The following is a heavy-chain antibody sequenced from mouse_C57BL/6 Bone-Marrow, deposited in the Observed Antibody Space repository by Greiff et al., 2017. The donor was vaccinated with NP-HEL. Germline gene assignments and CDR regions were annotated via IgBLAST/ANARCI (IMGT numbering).Heavy chain of an antibody. CDR2: IYPGDGDT. CDR3: ASPFYGRARSWFAY. V-gene: IGHV1-80*01. Sequence: QVQLQQSGAELVKPGASVKISCKASGYAFSSYWMNWVKQRPGKGLEWIGQIYPGDGDTNYNGKFKGKATLTAAKSSSTAYMQLSSLTSEDSAVYFCASPFYGRARSWFAYWGQGTLVTVSA. J-gene: IGHJ3*01. D-gene: IGHD1-1*01. CDR1: GYAFSSYW.